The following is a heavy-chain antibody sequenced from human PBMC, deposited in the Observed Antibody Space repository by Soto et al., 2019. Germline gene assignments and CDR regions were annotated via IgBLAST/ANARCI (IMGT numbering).Heavy chain of an antibody. CDR1: GYAFTTYG. Sequence: QVHLVQSGAEVKKPGASVKVSCQASGYAFTTYGITWVRQAPGQGLEWMGWISDHNGNTNYAQKLQGRVTVTRDTSTSTAYMGLRSLRSDDTAVYYCARGRYGDYWGQGALVTVSS. CDR2: ISDHNGNT. D-gene: IGHD1-1*01. V-gene: IGHV1-18*01. CDR3: ARGRYGDY. J-gene: IGHJ4*02.